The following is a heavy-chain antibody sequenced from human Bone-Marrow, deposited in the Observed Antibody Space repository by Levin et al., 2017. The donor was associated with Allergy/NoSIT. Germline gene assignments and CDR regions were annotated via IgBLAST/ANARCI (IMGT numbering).Heavy chain of an antibody. V-gene: IGHV4-30-2*01. CDR1: GGSMNTYGYC. J-gene: IGHJ6*02. D-gene: IGHD2-15*01. Sequence: SETLSLTCAVSGGSMNTYGYCWTWIRQPPGKGLECLGYIYHNGTTNYHPSLKSRVIISVDRSKNQFSLKLNSVTAADTAVYYCARLSVVGPYYGMDVWGQGTTVTVSS. CDR2: IYHNGTT. CDR3: ARLSVVGPYYGMDV.